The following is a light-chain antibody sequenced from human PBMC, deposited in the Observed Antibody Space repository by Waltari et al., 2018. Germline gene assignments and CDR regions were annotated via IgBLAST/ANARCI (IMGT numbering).Light chain of an antibody. CDR2: DVT. CDR1: SSDVGASNY. J-gene: IGLJ1*01. V-gene: IGLV2-14*03. CDR3: SSYISGVTLYV. Sequence: QSALTQPASVSGSPGQSIPISCTGTSSDVGASNYVSWYQQHPGKAPKLMIYDVTKRPSGVSGRFYGSKSGNTASLTISGLQAEDEADYYCSSYISGVTLYVFGTGTKVTVL.